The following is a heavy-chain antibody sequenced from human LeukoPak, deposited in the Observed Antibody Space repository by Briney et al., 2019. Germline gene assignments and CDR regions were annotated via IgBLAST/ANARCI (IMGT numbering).Heavy chain of an antibody. Sequence: SQTLSLTCTVSGGSISSGSYYWSWIRQPAGKGLEWIGRIYTSGSTNYNPSLKSRVTISVDTSKNQFSLRLSSVTAADTAVYYCARGRYCSSTSCYKRGSFDYWGQGTLVTVSS. CDR3: ARGRYCSSTSCYKRGSFDY. CDR1: GGSISSGSYY. J-gene: IGHJ4*02. D-gene: IGHD2-2*02. V-gene: IGHV4-61*02. CDR2: IYTSGST.